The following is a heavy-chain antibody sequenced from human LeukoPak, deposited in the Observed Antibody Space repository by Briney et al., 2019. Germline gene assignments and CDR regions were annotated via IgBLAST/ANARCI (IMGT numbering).Heavy chain of an antibody. D-gene: IGHD2-2*01. J-gene: IGHJ4*02. CDR1: GFTFSTYW. CDR2: VSPDGIST. CDR3: TRTLCSSTSNCFDY. Sequence: PGGSLRLSCAASGFTFSTYWMHWVRQAPGERLVRLSDVSPDGISTTYADSVKGRFTISRDNAKNTLYLQMNSLRAEDTAVYYCTRTLCSSTSNCFDYWGQGTLVAVSS. V-gene: IGHV3-74*01.